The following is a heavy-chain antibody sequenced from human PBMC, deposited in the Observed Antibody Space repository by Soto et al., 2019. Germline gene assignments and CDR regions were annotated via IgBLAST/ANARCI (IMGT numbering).Heavy chain of an antibody. CDR2: ISATGGGT. Sequence: AWPLGLACFTSSCPFGHSVITWVRKAPGKGLEWVSLISATGGGTYYADSVKGRFTISRDNSHNTLYLQVHSLTAEDTAVYYCAKDRREGGNSAFYFDFWGQGAQVNVAS. CDR3: AKDRREGGNSAFYFDF. V-gene: IGHV3-23*01. CDR1: SCPFGHSV. J-gene: IGHJ5*01. D-gene: IGHD3-16*01.